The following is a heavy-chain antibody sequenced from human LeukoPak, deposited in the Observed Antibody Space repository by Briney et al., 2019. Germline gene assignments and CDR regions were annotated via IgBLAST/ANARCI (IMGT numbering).Heavy chain of an antibody. D-gene: IGHD6-19*01. CDR3: ARVRTAVAGFDY. CDR2: IYYSGST. V-gene: IGHV4-59*01. J-gene: IGHJ4*02. Sequence: SETLSLTCTVSGGSISSYYWSWIRQPPGKGLEWIGYIYYSGSTNYNPSLKSRVTISVDTSKNQFSLKLSSVTAADTAVYYCARVRTAVAGFDYWGQEALVTVSS. CDR1: GGSISSYY.